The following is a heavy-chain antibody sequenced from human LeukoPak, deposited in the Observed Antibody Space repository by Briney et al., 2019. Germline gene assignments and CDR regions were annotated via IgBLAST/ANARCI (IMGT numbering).Heavy chain of an antibody. Sequence: PSETLSLTCTVSNYSIRSNYYWGWIRQPPGKGLEWIGSIYHSGSTYYNPSLKSRVTISVDTSNNQFSLRLSSVTAADTAVYYCARWAGTTNYFDYWGQGTLVTVSS. J-gene: IGHJ4*02. V-gene: IGHV4-38-2*02. CDR3: ARWAGTTNYFDY. CDR1: NYSIRSNYY. CDR2: IYHSGST. D-gene: IGHD1-7*01.